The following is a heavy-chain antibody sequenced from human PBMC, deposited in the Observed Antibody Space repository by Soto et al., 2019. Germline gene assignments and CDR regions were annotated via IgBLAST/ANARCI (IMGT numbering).Heavy chain of an antibody. V-gene: IGHV1-46*01. CDR2: IYPSGGST. CDR1: GYTFTSYY. J-gene: IGHJ4*02. CDR3: ARDFSGPMDY. D-gene: IGHD3-10*01. Sequence: ASVKVSCKASGYTFTSYYMHWVRQAPGQGLEWMGIIYPSGGSTRNAQKFQGRVTMTRDTSTSTVYMELSSLRSEDTAVYYCARDFSGPMDYWGRGTLVTVSS.